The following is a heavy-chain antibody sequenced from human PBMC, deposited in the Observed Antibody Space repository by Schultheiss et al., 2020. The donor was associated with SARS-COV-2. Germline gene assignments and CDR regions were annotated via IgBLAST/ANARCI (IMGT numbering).Heavy chain of an antibody. Sequence: GGSLRLSCAASGFTFSNAWMSWVRQAPGKGLEWVGRIKSKTDGGTTDYAAPVKGRFTISRDDSKNTLYLQMNSLRAEDTAVYYCAKDRLKGVRGVNDAFDIWGQGTMVTVSS. CDR2: IKSKTDGGTT. CDR3: AKDRLKGVRGVNDAFDI. D-gene: IGHD3-10*01. J-gene: IGHJ3*02. V-gene: IGHV3-15*01. CDR1: GFTFSNAW.